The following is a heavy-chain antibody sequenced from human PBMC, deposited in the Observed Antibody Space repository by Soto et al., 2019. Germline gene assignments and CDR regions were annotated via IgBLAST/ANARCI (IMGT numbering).Heavy chain of an antibody. Sequence: SETLSLTCAVSGGSISSSNWWSWVRQPPGKGLEWIGEIYHSGSTNYNPSLKSRVTISVDKSKNQFSLKLSSVTAADTAVYYCAREIAAAAQEDYYGMDVWGQGTTVTVSS. CDR3: AREIAAAAQEDYYGMDV. J-gene: IGHJ6*02. CDR1: GGSISSSNW. V-gene: IGHV4-4*02. D-gene: IGHD6-13*01. CDR2: IYHSGST.